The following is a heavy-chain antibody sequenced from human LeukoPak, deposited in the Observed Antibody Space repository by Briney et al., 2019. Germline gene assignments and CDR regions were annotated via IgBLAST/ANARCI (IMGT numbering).Heavy chain of an antibody. D-gene: IGHD6-19*01. CDR2: IKQDGSVK. V-gene: IGHV3-7*01. CDR3: ARGHWLDSFDY. J-gene: IGHJ4*02. Sequence: GGSLRLSCASSGLTFSRYWMSWVRQAPGKGLEWVANIKQDGSVKYYVDSVKDRFTISRDNANNSLYLQMNSLRAEDTAVYYCARGHWLDSFDYWGQGTLVTVSS. CDR1: GLTFSRYW.